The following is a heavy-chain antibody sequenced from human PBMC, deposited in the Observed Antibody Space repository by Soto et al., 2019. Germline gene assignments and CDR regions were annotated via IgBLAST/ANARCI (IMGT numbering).Heavy chain of an antibody. Sequence: EVQLVESGGGLVQPGGSLRLSCAASGFTFSSYSMNWVRQAPGKGLEWVSYISSSSSTIYYADSVKGRFTISRDNAKNSLYLQMNSLRADDTAVYYCARDPDPYYDYIWGSYRSDYWGQGTLVTVSS. CDR1: GFTFSSYS. CDR2: ISSSSSTI. D-gene: IGHD3-16*02. J-gene: IGHJ4*02. CDR3: ARDPDPYYDYIWGSYRSDY. V-gene: IGHV3-48*01.